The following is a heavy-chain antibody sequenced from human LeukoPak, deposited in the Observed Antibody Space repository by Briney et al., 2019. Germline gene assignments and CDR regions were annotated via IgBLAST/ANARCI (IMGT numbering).Heavy chain of an antibody. CDR1: GFTFSSYG. J-gene: IGHJ4*02. D-gene: IGHD2-15*01. Sequence: PGRSLRLSCAASGFTFSSYGMHWVRQAPGKGLEWVAVISYDGSNKYSADPVKGRFTISRDNSKNTLYLQMNSLRAEDTAVYYCAKDRTGIVVVVGAFDFWGQGTLVTVSS. CDR3: AKDRTGIVVVVGAFDF. CDR2: ISYDGSNK. V-gene: IGHV3-30*18.